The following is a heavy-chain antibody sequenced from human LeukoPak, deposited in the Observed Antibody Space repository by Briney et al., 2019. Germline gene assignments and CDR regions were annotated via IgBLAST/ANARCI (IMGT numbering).Heavy chain of an antibody. J-gene: IGHJ4*02. V-gene: IGHV7-4-1*02. CDR2: INTNTGNP. CDR3: AREHQWLENDY. Sequence: GASVKVSCKASGYTFTSYAMNWVRQAPGQGIEWMGWINTNTGNPTYAQGFTGPFVFSLDTSVSTAYLQISSLKAEDTAVYYCAREHQWLENDYWGQGTLVTVSS. D-gene: IGHD6-19*01. CDR1: GYTFTSYA.